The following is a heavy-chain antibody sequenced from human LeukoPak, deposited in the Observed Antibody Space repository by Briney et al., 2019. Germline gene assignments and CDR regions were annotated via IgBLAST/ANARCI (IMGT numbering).Heavy chain of an antibody. CDR1: GGSFSGYY. J-gene: IGHJ4*02. D-gene: IGHD6-19*01. CDR2: INHSGST. CDR3: ARLVRGQWLVLDC. V-gene: IGHV4-34*01. Sequence: PSETLSLTCAVYGGSFSGYYWSWIRQPPGKGLEWIGEINHSGSTNYNPSLKSRVTISVDMSKNQFSLKLRSVTAADTAVYYCARLVRGQWLVLDCWGQGTLVTVSS.